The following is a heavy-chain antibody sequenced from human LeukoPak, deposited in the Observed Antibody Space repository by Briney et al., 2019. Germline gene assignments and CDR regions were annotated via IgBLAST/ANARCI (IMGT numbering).Heavy chain of an antibody. Sequence: SETLSLTCTVSGGSISSSSYYWGWIRQPPGKGLEWIGSIYYSGSTNYNPSLKSRVTMSVDTSKNQFSLKLSSVTAADTAVYYCARDRYYYDSSGNWYFDLWGRGTLVTVSS. CDR2: IYYSGST. V-gene: IGHV4-39*07. J-gene: IGHJ2*01. CDR3: ARDRYYYDSSGNWYFDL. CDR1: GGSISSSSYY. D-gene: IGHD3-22*01.